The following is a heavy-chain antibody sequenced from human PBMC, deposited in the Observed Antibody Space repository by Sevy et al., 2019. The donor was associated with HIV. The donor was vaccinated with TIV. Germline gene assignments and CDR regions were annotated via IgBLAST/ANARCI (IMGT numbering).Heavy chain of an antibody. CDR2: ISSSSSYI. D-gene: IGHD3-3*01. J-gene: IGHJ6*02. Sequence: GGSQRLSCAASGFTFSSYSMNWVRQAPGKGLEWVSSISSSSSYIYYADSVKGRFTISRDNAKNSLYLQMNSLRAEDMAVYYCARGFRWTYYDFWSGYYSPFTVDVWGQGTTVTVSS. CDR3: ARGFRWTYYDFWSGYYSPFTVDV. V-gene: IGHV3-21*01. CDR1: GFTFSSYS.